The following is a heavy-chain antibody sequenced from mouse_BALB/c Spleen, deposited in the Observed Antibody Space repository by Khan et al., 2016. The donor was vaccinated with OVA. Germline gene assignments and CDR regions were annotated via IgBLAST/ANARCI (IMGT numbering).Heavy chain of an antibody. D-gene: IGHD1-1*01. CDR1: GISITSGNYR. CDR2: IYYSGTV. CDR3: ARDYGSLYWYFDV. Sequence: VQLKESGPGLVKPSQTVSLTCTVTGISITSGNYRWSWIRPFPGHKLEWIGNIYYSGTVTYTPSPPRRPTLTSDTSNNQFFLEMNSLTAEDTATYYCARDYGSLYWYFDVWGAGTTVTVSS. V-gene: IGHV3-5*02. J-gene: IGHJ1*01.